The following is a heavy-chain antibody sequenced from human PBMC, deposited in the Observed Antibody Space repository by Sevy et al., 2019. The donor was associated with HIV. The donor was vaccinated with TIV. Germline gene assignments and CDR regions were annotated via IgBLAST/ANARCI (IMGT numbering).Heavy chain of an antibody. Sequence: GESLKISCKGSGYSFTSYWIGWVRQMPGKGLEWMGIIYPGDSDTRYSPSFQGQVTISADKSISTAYLQWSSLKASDTAMYYCARRITMVRGVAYYFDYWGQGPLVTVSS. CDR1: GYSFTSYW. D-gene: IGHD3-10*01. CDR3: ARRITMVRGVAYYFDY. J-gene: IGHJ4*02. V-gene: IGHV5-51*01. CDR2: IYPGDSDT.